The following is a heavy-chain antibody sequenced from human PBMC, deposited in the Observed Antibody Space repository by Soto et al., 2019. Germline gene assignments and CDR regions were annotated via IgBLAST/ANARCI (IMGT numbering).Heavy chain of an antibody. CDR2: NTPSGGST. D-gene: IGHD3-16*02. Sequence: QVHLVQSGAEVKKPGASVKVSCKASTSSFTGYYMHWVRQAPGQGGVEWMGINTPSGGSTSYAETSQGRVSLDRDTLTSMVSMELSSLRSENTAIYYCAAAQAGPDIVWGQGTLVTVSS. CDR3: AAAQAGPDIV. J-gene: IGHJ4*02. CDR1: TSSFTGYY. V-gene: IGHV1-46*01.